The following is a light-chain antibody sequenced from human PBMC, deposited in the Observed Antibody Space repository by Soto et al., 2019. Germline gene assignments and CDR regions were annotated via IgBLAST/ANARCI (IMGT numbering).Light chain of an antibody. V-gene: IGLV2-14*01. CDR2: EVS. J-gene: IGLJ2*01. Sequence: QSALTQPASVSGSPGQSITISCTGTSSDVGGYNYVSWYQQRPGKAPRLMIYEVSNRPSGVSNRFSGSKSGNTASLTISGLQAEDEADYYCSSYTGSSPVFGGGTKVTVL. CDR3: SSYTGSSPV. CDR1: SSDVGGYNY.